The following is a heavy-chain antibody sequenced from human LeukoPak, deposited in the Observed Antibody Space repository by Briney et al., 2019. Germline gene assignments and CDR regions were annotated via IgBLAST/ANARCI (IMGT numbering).Heavy chain of an antibody. Sequence: GGSPRLSCAASGFTVSSNYMSWARQAPGKGLEWVSVIYSGGSTYYADSVKGRFTISRDNSKNTLYLQMNSLRAEDTAVYYCAREYDYCSGGSCYSLTDYWGQGTLVTVSS. V-gene: IGHV3-66*01. CDR2: IYSGGST. J-gene: IGHJ4*02. D-gene: IGHD2-15*01. CDR3: AREYDYCSGGSCYSLTDY. CDR1: GFTVSSNY.